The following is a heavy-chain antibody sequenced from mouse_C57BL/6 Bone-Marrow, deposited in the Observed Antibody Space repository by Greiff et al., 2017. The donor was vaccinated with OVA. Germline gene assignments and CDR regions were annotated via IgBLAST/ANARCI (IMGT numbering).Heavy chain of an antibody. D-gene: IGHD1-1*01. Sequence: QVQLQQSGAELARPGASVKLSCKASGYTFTSYGISWVKQRTGQGLEWIGEIYPRRGNTYYNEKFKGKATLTSDKSSSTAYMELRSLTSEDSAVYFCARCPYYYGSSYEYAMDYWGQGTSVTVSS. J-gene: IGHJ4*01. CDR2: IYPRRGNT. CDR1: GYTFTSYG. V-gene: IGHV1-81*01. CDR3: ARCPYYYGSSYEYAMDY.